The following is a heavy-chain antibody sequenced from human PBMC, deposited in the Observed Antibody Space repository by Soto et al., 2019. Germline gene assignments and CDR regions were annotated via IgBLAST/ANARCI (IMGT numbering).Heavy chain of an antibody. J-gene: IGHJ5*02. D-gene: IGHD3-16*01. CDR3: ARSGLRLGAVEFDP. Sequence: QVRLQESGPGLVKPSETLFLTCTVSGGSIGAYYWTWIRQPPGMGLEWIGFIYSSGTTYNPSLKRRVIITVDTSKNRFSLKLTSVTAVDTAVYFCARSGLRLGAVEFDPWGPGILVTVSS. CDR2: IYSSGT. V-gene: IGHV4-59*01. CDR1: GGSIGAYY.